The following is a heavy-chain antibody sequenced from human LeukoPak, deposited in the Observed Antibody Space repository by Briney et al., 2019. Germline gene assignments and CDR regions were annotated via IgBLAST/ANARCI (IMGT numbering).Heavy chain of an antibody. CDR1: GGSISRYY. CDR2: IYHSGST. V-gene: IGHV4-59*08. D-gene: IGHD6-13*01. J-gene: IGHJ4*02. CDR3: ARSNIYSSNWKFDY. Sequence: SETLSLTCSVSGGSISRYYWSWIRQPPGKGLEWIGYIYHSGSTNYNPSLRSRVTISVDTSKNQFSLKLSSVTAADTAVYYCARSNIYSSNWKFDYWGQGTLVAVSS.